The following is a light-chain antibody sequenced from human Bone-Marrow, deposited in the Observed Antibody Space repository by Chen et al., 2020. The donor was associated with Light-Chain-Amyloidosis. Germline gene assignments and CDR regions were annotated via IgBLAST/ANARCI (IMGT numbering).Light chain of an antibody. J-gene: IGLJ1*01. CDR2: EVT. CDR1: SSDVGGDNH. CDR3: SSYPITNTLV. Sequence: QSALTQPASVSGSPGQSITISCTGTSSDVGGDNHVSWYQQPPDKAPKLMIYEVTNRPSWVPDRFSGSKSDNTASLTISGLQTEDEAEYFCSSYPITNTLVFGSGTRVTVL. V-gene: IGLV2-14*01.